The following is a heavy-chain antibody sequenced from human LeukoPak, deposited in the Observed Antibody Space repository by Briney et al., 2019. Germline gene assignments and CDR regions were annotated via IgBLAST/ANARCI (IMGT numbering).Heavy chain of an antibody. CDR3: ATRRYYGSGSYYMPWGY. J-gene: IGHJ4*02. D-gene: IGHD3-10*01. V-gene: IGHV1-24*01. CDR2: FDPEDGET. CDR1: GYTLTELS. Sequence: ASVKVSCKVSGYTLTELSMHWVRQAPGKGLEWMGGFDPEDGETIYAQKFQGRVTMTEGTSTDTAYMELSSLRSEDTAVYYCATRRYYGSGSYYMPWGYWGQGTLVTVSS.